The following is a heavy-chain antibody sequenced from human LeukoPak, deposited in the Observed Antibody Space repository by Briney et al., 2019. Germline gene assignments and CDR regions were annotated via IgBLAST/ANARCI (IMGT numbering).Heavy chain of an antibody. D-gene: IGHD2-2*01. CDR3: ARMGGYCSSTRCYEDY. Sequence: PGGSLRLSCAASGFTFSKYSMNWVRQSPGKGLEWVSSISSSSSYIYYADSVKGRFTISRDNAKNSLYLQMNSLRAEDTAVYYCARMGGYCSSTRCYEDYWGQGTLVTVSS. V-gene: IGHV3-21*01. CDR1: GFTFSKYS. CDR2: ISSSSSYI. J-gene: IGHJ4*02.